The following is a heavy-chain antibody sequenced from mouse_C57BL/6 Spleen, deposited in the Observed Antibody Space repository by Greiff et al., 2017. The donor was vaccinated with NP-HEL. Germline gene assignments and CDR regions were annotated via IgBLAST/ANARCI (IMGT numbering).Heavy chain of an antibody. CDR1: GYTFTSYW. V-gene: IGHV1-50*01. CDR3: ARNGGLRAMDY. D-gene: IGHD2-2*01. Sequence: VQLQQPGAELVKPGASVKLSCKASGYTFTSYWMQWVKQRPGQGLEWIGEIDPSDSYTNYNQKFKGKATLTVDTSSSTAYMQLSSLTSEDSAVYYCARNGGLRAMDYWGQGTSVTVSS. J-gene: IGHJ4*01. CDR2: IDPSDSYT.